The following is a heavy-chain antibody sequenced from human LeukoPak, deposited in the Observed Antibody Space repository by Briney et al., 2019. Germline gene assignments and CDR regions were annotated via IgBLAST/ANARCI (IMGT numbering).Heavy chain of an antibody. CDR2: IDFRGTT. CDR1: DGSITTSGYC. Sequence: PSQTLSLTCAVSDGSITTSGYCWGWIRQAPGTRLEWIGSIDFRGTTYYIQSLMGRLTISADTAKNQFSLQLNSVTAADTALYYCVRDKGHFDVDHWGQGTLVTVSS. CDR3: VRDKGHFDVDH. V-gene: IGHV4-39*07. D-gene: IGHD3-9*01. J-gene: IGHJ4*02.